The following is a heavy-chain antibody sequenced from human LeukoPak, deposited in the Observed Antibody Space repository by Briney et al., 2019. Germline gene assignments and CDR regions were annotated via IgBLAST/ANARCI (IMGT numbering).Heavy chain of an antibody. V-gene: IGHV5-51*01. CDR3: ARAYYYGSGSYYSFDY. CDR1: GYSFTSYW. J-gene: IGHJ4*02. CDR2: IYPGDSDT. Sequence: GESLKISCKGSGYSFTSYWIGWVRQTPGKGLEWMGIIYPGDSDTRYSPSFQGQVTISADKSISTAYLQWSSLKASDTAMYYCARAYYYGSGSYYSFDYWGQGTLVTVSS. D-gene: IGHD3-10*01.